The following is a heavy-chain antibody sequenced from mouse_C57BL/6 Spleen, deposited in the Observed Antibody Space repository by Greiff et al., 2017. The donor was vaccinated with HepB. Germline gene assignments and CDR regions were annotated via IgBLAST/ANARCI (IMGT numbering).Heavy chain of an antibody. V-gene: IGHV7-1*01. CDR1: GFTFSDFY. D-gene: IGHD3-3*01. CDR2: SRNKANDYTT. J-gene: IGHJ4*01. CDR3: ARDEGMGY. Sequence: EVNVVESGGGLVQSGRSLRLSCATSGFTFSDFYMEWVRQAPGKGLEWIAASRNKANDYTTEYSASVKGRFIVSRDTSQSILYLQMNALRAEDTAIYYCARDEGMGYWGQGTSVTVSS.